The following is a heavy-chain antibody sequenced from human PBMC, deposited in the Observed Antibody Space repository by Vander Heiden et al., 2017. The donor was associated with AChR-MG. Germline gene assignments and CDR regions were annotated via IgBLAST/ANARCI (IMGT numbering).Heavy chain of an antibody. Sequence: QVQLQESGPGLVKPSETLSLTCPVSGASIRGSDWSWGRQPPGGGLEWIGFMYYSGYAKYNPALKSRVTLSIDTSNNQFSLNLTSVTAADTAVYFCARDPSVATFRAFDIWGQGTMVTVSS. CDR1: GASIRGSD. CDR3: ARDPSVATFRAFDI. J-gene: IGHJ3*02. CDR2: MYYSGYA. V-gene: IGHV4-59*01.